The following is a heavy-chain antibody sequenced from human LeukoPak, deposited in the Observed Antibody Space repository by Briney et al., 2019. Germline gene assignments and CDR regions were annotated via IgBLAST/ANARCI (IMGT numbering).Heavy chain of an antibody. D-gene: IGHD3-22*01. CDR3: ARPYYYDSSGYYYNY. V-gene: IGHV1-2*02. CDR2: INPNSGGT. CDR1: GYTFTGYY. Sequence: GASVKVSCKASGYTFTGYYMHWVRQAPGQGLEWMGWINPNSGGTNYAQKFQGRVTMTRDTSISTAYMELRRLRSDDTAVYYCARPYYYDSSGYYYNYWGQGTLVTVSS. J-gene: IGHJ4*02.